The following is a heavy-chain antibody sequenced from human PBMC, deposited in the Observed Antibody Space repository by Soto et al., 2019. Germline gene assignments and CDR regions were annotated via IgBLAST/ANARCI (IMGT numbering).Heavy chain of an antibody. CDR2: IIPIFGTA. CDR3: ARSGGYCSGGSCYTYYYYGMDV. Sequence: QVQLVQSGAEVKKPGSSVKVSCKASGGTFSSYAISWVRQAPGQGLEWMGGIIPIFGTANYAQKFQGRVTITADESTSTAYMELSSLRSEDTAVYYCARSGGYCSGGSCYTYYYYGMDVWGQGTTVTVSS. D-gene: IGHD2-15*01. CDR1: GGTFSSYA. J-gene: IGHJ6*02. V-gene: IGHV1-69*12.